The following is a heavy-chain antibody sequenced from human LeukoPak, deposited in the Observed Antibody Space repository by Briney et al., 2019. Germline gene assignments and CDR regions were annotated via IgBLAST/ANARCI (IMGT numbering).Heavy chain of an antibody. CDR2: IYYSGRT. Sequence: SETLSLTCTVPGGPISSYYWSWIRQPPGKGLEWIGYIYYSGRTNYNPSLKSRVTISVDTSKNQFSLKLSSVTAADTAVYYCARLNLLTYYDILQSPYNWFDTWGQRTLGTVSS. D-gene: IGHD3-9*01. V-gene: IGHV4-59*08. CDR1: GGPISSYY. J-gene: IGHJ5*02. CDR3: ARLNLLTYYDILQSPYNWFDT.